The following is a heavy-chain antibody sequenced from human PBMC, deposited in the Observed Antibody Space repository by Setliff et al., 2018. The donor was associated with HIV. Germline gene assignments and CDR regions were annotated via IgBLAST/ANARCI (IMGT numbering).Heavy chain of an antibody. Sequence: GESLKISCKGSGYGFTSYWIGWVRQMPGKGLEWMGIIFPGDSKMRYSPSFQGRVTLSADKSISTAYLQWSSLQTSDSGMYYCARGIAALTASFDSWGQGSLVTVSS. CDR3: ARGIAALTASFDS. V-gene: IGHV5-51*01. D-gene: IGHD2-21*02. CDR1: GYGFTSYW. CDR2: IFPGDSKM. J-gene: IGHJ4*02.